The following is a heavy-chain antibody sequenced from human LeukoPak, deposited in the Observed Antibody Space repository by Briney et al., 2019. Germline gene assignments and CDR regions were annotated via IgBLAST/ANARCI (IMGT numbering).Heavy chain of an antibody. CDR2: IYYSGST. Sequence: SETLSLTCTVSGGSISSSSYYWGWIRQPPGKGLEWHGSIYYSGSTYYNPSLKSRVTISVDTSKNQFSLKLSSVTAADTAVYYCARSHYYGSGSYSVIGWFDPWGQGTLVTVSS. D-gene: IGHD3-10*01. CDR1: GGSISSSSYY. CDR3: ARSHYYGSGSYSVIGWFDP. V-gene: IGHV4-39*07. J-gene: IGHJ5*02.